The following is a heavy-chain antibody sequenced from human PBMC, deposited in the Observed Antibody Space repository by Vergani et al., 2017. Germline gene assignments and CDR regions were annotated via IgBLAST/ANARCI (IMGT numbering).Heavy chain of an antibody. Sequence: EVQLEESGGGLVLPGRSLRLSCVASGFTSAGYAMHWVRQAPGKGLEWVSGISWNSNSIGYADSVKGRFTISRDNAKNSLYLQMNSLRAEDTALYYCAKGLGTSSGGGWFNPWVQGTLLAVSS. CDR2: ISWNSNSI. CDR3: AKGLGTSSGGGWFNP. V-gene: IGHV3-9*02. D-gene: IGHD3-16*01. CDR1: GFTSAGYA. J-gene: IGHJ5*02.